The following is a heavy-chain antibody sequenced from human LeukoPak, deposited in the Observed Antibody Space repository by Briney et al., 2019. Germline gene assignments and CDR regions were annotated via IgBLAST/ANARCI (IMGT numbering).Heavy chain of an antibody. Sequence: ASVKVSCKASGYAFTSYYMHWVRQAPGQGLEWMGIINPSGGSTSYAQKFQGRVTMTRDTSTSTVYMELSSLRSEDTAVYYCARDWNWAHDAFDIWGQGTMVTVSS. J-gene: IGHJ3*02. D-gene: IGHD1-7*01. CDR1: GYAFTSYY. CDR3: ARDWNWAHDAFDI. V-gene: IGHV1-46*01. CDR2: INPSGGST.